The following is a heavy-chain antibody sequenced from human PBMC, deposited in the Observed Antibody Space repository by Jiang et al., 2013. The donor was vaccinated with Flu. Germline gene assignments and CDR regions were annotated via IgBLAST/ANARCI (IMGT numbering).Heavy chain of an antibody. Sequence: ETLSLTCTVSGGSIGSSSYYWGWIRQPPGKGLEWIGSIYYSGSTYYNPSLKSRVTISVDTSKNQFSLKLSSVTAADTAVYYCASQLTYYDILTGSRRGNWFDPWGQGTLVTVSS. J-gene: IGHJ5*02. CDR1: GGSIGSSSYY. CDR3: ASQLTYYDILTGSRRGNWFDP. V-gene: IGHV4-39*01. CDR2: IYYSGST. D-gene: IGHD3-9*01.